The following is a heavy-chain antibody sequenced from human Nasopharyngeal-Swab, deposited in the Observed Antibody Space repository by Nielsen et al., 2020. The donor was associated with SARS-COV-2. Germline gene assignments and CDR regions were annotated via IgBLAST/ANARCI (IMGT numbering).Heavy chain of an antibody. D-gene: IGHD3-22*01. Sequence: SVKVSCKASGGTFSSYAISWVRQAPGQGLEWMGGIIPIFGTANYAQKFQGRVTITADESTSTAYMELSSLRSEGTAVYYCARGGDYYDSSGYYYASYYYMDVWGKGTTVTVSS. J-gene: IGHJ6*03. CDR2: IIPIFGTA. CDR3: ARGGDYYDSSGYYYASYYYMDV. V-gene: IGHV1-69*13. CDR1: GGTFSSYA.